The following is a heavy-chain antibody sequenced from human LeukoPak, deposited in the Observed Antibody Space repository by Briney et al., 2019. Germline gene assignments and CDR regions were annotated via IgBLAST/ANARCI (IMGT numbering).Heavy chain of an antibody. CDR3: ARVVSSWSQRAPYYFDY. V-gene: IGHV1-2*02. J-gene: IGHJ4*02. Sequence: GASVKVSCKASGYTFTGYYMHWVRQAPGQGLEWMGWINPNSGDTNYAQKFQGRVTMTRDTSISTAYMELSRLRSDDTAVYYCARVVSSWSQRAPYYFDYWGQGTLVTVSS. CDR1: GYTFTGYY. CDR2: INPNSGDT. D-gene: IGHD6-13*01.